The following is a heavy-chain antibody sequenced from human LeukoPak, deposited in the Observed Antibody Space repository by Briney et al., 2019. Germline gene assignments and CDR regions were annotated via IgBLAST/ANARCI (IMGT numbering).Heavy chain of an antibody. CDR2: MNPNSGNT. D-gene: IGHD6-13*01. V-gene: IGHV1-8*03. CDR1: GYTFTSYD. CDR3: ARGSPSSSWYNFYYYYMDV. Sequence: ASVKVSCKASGYTFTSYDINWVRQATGRGLEWMGWMNPNSGNTGYAQKFQGRVTITRNTSISTAYMELSSLRSEDTAVYYCARGSPSSSWYNFYYYYMDVWGKGTTVTVSS. J-gene: IGHJ6*03.